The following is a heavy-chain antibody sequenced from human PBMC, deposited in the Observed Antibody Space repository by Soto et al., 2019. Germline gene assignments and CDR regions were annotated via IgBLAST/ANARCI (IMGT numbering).Heavy chain of an antibody. D-gene: IGHD5-12*01. Sequence: PSETRSLTWTVSGGFISSYYWIWIRQPPGNGLEWIGYIYYSGSTNYNPSLKSRVTISVDTSKNQFSLKLSSVTAADTAVYYCARRNIVSTLTYYYYMVVCGTGTTVTVSS. V-gene: IGHV4-59*08. CDR3: ARRNIVSTLTYYYYMVV. CDR1: GGFISSYY. J-gene: IGHJ6*03. CDR2: IYYSGST.